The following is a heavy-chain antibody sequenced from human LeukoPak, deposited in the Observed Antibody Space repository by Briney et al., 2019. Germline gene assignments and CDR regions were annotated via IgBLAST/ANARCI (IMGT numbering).Heavy chain of an antibody. V-gene: IGHV3-53*01. J-gene: IGHJ4*02. CDR2: IYSGGST. Sequence: GGSLRLSCTASGFTVSSNYMSWVRQAPGKGLEWVSVIYSGGSTYYADSVKGRFTISRDSSKNTLYLQMNSLRAEDTAVYYCSRAREYCDILTGYSSYYFDYWGQGTLVTVSS. CDR1: GFTVSSNY. D-gene: IGHD3-9*01. CDR3: SRAREYCDILTGYSSYYFDY.